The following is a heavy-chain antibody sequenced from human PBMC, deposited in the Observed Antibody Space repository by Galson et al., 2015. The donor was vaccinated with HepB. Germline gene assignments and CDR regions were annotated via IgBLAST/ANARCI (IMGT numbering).Heavy chain of an antibody. CDR2: IHYSGST. CDR1: DDSISSVSYY. D-gene: IGHD3-3*01. Sequence: SETLSLTCTVSDDSISSVSYYWGWIRHPPGKGLEWIGSIHYSGSTYYSPSLKGRVTISIDTSRKQFSLMLTSVTAADTAVYYCARVNLDHFNFWSGYWKATGIYYWGQGTLVTVSS. J-gene: IGHJ4*02. CDR3: ARVNLDHFNFWSGYWKATGIYY. V-gene: IGHV4-39*07.